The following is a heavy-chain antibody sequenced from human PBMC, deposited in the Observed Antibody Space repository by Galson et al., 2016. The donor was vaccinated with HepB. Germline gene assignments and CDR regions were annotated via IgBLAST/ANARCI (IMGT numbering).Heavy chain of an antibody. D-gene: IGHD2-15*01. CDR2: ITSDGRLT. V-gene: IGHV3-23*01. CDR3: ATTYSGDKYYEGMDL. CDR1: GLTFNTYA. J-gene: IGHJ6*02. Sequence: SLRLSCAASGLTFNTYAMSWVRQAPGKGLEWVSTITSDGRLTYYADSVKGRFIISRDNSKTTLHLEMIGLRAEDTAVYYCATTYSGDKYYEGMDLWGQGTMVTVSS.